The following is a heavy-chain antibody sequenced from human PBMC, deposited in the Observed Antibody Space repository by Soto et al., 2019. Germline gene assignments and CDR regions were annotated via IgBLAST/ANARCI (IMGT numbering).Heavy chain of an antibody. Sequence: SSVKVSCKASGGTFSSYAISWVRQAPGQGLEWMGGIIPIFGTANYAQKIQGRVTITADESTSTAYMELSSLRSEDTAVYYCARDFSSSSSPYYYYGMDVWGQGTTVTVS. CDR1: GGTFSSYA. D-gene: IGHD6-6*01. J-gene: IGHJ6*02. CDR2: IIPIFGTA. CDR3: ARDFSSSSSPYYYYGMDV. V-gene: IGHV1-69*13.